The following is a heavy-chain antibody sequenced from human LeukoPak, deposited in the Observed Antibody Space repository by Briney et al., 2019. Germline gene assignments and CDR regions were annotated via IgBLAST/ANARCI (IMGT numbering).Heavy chain of an antibody. CDR3: AKANYYDFWSGYYPIDY. J-gene: IGHJ4*02. V-gene: IGHV3-23*01. D-gene: IGHD3-3*01. Sequence: GGSLRLSCAASGFTLSSYAMSWVRQAPGKGLEWVSAISGSGGSTYYADSVKGRFTISRDNSKNTLYLQMNSLRAEDTAVYYCAKANYYDFWSGYYPIDYWGQGTLVTVSS. CDR1: GFTLSSYA. CDR2: ISGSGGST.